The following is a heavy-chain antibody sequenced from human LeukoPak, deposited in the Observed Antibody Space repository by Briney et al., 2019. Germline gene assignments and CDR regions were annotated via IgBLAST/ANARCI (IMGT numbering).Heavy chain of an antibody. V-gene: IGHV4-59*01. CDR1: GGSISSYY. J-gene: IGHJ6*03. CDR3: ARGGYSYGPGYYYYYMDV. Sequence: PSETLSLTCTVSGGSISSYYWSWIRQPPGKGLEWIGYIYYSGSTNYNPSLKSRVTISVDTSKNQFSLKLSSVTAADTAVYYCARGGYSYGPGYYYYYMDVWGKGTTVTITS. D-gene: IGHD5-18*01. CDR2: IYYSGST.